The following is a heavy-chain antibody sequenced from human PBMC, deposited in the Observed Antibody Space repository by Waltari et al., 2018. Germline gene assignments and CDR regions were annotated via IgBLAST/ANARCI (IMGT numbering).Heavy chain of an antibody. J-gene: IGHJ4*02. CDR3: ASLPPGYSGSWGIDY. V-gene: IGHV3-23*01. CDR2: ISGSGGST. D-gene: IGHD6-13*01. CDR1: GFTFRSYA. Sequence: EVQLLESGGGLVQPGGSLRLSCAASGFTFRSYAMSWVRQAPGKGLEWVSAISGSGGSTYYEDSGKGRFTISRDNSKNTLYLKMNSLRAEDTAVYYCASLPPGYSGSWGIDYWGQGTLVTVSS.